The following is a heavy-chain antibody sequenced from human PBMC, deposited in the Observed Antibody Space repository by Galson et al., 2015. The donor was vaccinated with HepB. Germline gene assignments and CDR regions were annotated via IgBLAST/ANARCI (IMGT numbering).Heavy chain of an antibody. V-gene: IGHV3-21*01. CDR3: ARDLRLRGSFGY. J-gene: IGHJ4*02. CDR1: GFTFSSYS. D-gene: IGHD6-25*01. Sequence: SLRLSCAASGFTFSSYSMNWVRQAPGKGLEWVSSISSSSSYIYYADSVKGRFTISRDNAKNSLYLQMNSLRAEDTAVYYCARDLRLRGSFGYWGQGTLVTVSS. CDR2: ISSSSSYI.